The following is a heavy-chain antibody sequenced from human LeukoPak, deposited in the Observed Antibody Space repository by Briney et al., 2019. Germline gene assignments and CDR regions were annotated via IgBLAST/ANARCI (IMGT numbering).Heavy chain of an antibody. Sequence: ASVKVSCKVSGYTLTELSMYWVRQAPGKGLEWMGGFDPEEGETVYAQKFQDRVTMTEDTSTDTAYMELSSLRFEDTAVYYCATVQPKAFWSVHKGYWFDPWGQGPPVTVSS. CDR3: ATVQPKAFWSVHKGYWFDP. J-gene: IGHJ5*02. V-gene: IGHV1-24*01. D-gene: IGHD3-3*01. CDR1: GYTLTELS. CDR2: FDPEEGET.